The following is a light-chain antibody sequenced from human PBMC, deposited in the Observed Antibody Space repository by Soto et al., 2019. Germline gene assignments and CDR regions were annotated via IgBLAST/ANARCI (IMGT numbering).Light chain of an antibody. J-gene: IGKJ2*01. CDR2: GAS. CDR3: QQYNNWPRT. Sequence: ETVMTQSPATLSVSPGERATLSCRASQSISSDLAWYQQKPGQAPRLLIYGASTTATGIPGRFSGSGSGREFTLTIRSLQSEDFAVYYCQQYNNWPRTFGQGTKREIK. CDR1: QSISSD. V-gene: IGKV3-15*01.